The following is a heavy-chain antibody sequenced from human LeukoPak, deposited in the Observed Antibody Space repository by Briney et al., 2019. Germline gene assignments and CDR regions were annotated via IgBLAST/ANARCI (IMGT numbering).Heavy chain of an antibody. V-gene: IGHV3-48*03. CDR1: GFTFSDYE. J-gene: IGHJ4*02. D-gene: IGHD3-16*01. CDR2: ISSSGTVI. Sequence: GGSLRLSCAASGFTFSDYEMNWVRQAPGKGLEWVSYISSSGTVIHYADAVKGRFTISRDTAENTLYLQMNSLRAVDPAVYYCARDGGRTSIGFRPHYFDYWGQGSLVTVSS. CDR3: ARDGGRTSIGFRPHYFDY.